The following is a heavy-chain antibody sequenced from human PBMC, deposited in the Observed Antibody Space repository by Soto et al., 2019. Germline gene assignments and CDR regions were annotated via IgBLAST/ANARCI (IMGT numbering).Heavy chain of an antibody. CDR3: ASFDGDYAYPSYIDY. CDR1: GGSISSSSYY. Sequence: SETLSLTCTVSGGSISSSSYYWGWIRQPPGKGLEWIGSMYYSGSNYYNPSLKSRVTISVDTSKNLFSLNLSSVTAADTALYYCASFDGDYAYPSYIDYWGQGTLVTVSS. J-gene: IGHJ4*02. CDR2: MYYSGSN. D-gene: IGHD4-17*01. V-gene: IGHV4-39*01.